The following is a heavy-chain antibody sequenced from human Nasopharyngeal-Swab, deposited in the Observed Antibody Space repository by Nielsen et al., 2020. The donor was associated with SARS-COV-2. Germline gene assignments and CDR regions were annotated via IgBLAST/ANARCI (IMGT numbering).Heavy chain of an antibody. CDR2: IVVGSGST. D-gene: IGHD5-18*01. CDR1: GFTFTSSA. CDR3: ATRTMVTDAFDI. Sequence: SVKVSCKASGFTFTSSAVQWVRQARGQRLEWIGWIVVGSGSTNFAQKFQERVIITRDMSTSTAYMELNSLSSEDTAVYYCATRTMVTDAFDIWGQGTMVTVSS. J-gene: IGHJ3*02. V-gene: IGHV1-58*01.